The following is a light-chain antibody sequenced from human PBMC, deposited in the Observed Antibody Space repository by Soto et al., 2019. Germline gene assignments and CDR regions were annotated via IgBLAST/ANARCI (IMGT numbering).Light chain of an antibody. CDR1: QNVLYRSSNKSY. CDR3: QQYYNTPYT. V-gene: IGKV4-1*01. Sequence: DIVMTQSPDFLAVSLGERATITCKSSQNVLYRSSNKSYLAWYQQRPGQPPRLLLYWASTRESGVPDRFIGSGSETDLTLTSSSLQSGDEAIYHCQQYYNTPYTFGQGTTLEIK. CDR2: WAS. J-gene: IGKJ2*01.